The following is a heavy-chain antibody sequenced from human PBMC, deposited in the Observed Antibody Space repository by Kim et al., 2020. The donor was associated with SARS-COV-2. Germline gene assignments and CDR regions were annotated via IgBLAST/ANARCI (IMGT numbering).Heavy chain of an antibody. D-gene: IGHD3-16*02. CDR3: ARVIWGTYRYTDY. CDR1: GYTFTNNA. Sequence: ASVKVSCKSSGYTFTNNAISWVRQATGQGLEWMGWINTDTGNPTYAQAFTRRFVFSVDTSVTTAYLQISSLDAEDTALYYCARVIWGTYRYTDYWGQGTL. J-gene: IGHJ4*02. CDR2: INTDTGNP. V-gene: IGHV7-4-1*02.